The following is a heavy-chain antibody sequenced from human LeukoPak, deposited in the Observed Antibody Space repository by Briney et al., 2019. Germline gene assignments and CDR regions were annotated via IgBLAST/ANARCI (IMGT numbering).Heavy chain of an antibody. Sequence: GGSLRLSCAASGFTFSSYEMNWVRQAPGKGLEWVSYISSSGSTIYYADSVKGRFTISRDNAKNSLYLQMNSLKTEDTAVYYCTTDRDGSTYYYDSSGYSVFDYWGQGTLVTVSS. V-gene: IGHV3-48*03. CDR2: ISSSGSTI. CDR3: TTDRDGSTYYYDSSGYSVFDY. J-gene: IGHJ4*02. CDR1: GFTFSSYE. D-gene: IGHD3-22*01.